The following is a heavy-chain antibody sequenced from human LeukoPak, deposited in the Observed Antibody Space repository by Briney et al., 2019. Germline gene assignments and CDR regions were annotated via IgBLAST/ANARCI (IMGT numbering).Heavy chain of an antibody. CDR3: ARGAEGFN. CDR2: IYYSGST. V-gene: IGHV4-59*01. CDR1: GGSISSYY. D-gene: IGHD2-15*01. Sequence: PSETLSLTCTVSGGSISSYYWSWIRQPPGKGLEWIGYIYYSGSTNYNPSLKSRVTISVDTSKNQFSLKLSSVTAADTAVYYCARGAEGFNWGQGTLVTVSS. J-gene: IGHJ4*02.